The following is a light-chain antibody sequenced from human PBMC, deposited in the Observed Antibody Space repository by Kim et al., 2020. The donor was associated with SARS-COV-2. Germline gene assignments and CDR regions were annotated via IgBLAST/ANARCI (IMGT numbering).Light chain of an antibody. CDR1: QSVSSSY. CDR2: GAS. CDR3: QQYGSSPPWT. J-gene: IGKJ1*01. Sequence: EFVLTQSPGTLSLSPGERATLSCRASQSVSSSYLAWYQQKPGQAPRLLIYGASNRATGIPDRFSGSGSGTDFTLTISRLEPEDFAVYYCQQYGSSPPWTFGQGTKVDIK. V-gene: IGKV3-20*01.